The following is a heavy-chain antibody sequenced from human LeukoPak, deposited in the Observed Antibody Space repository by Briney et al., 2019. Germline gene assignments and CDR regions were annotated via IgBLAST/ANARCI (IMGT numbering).Heavy chain of an antibody. CDR2: IIPIFGIA. CDR3: ARGARSGYDSRFDY. J-gene: IGHJ4*02. V-gene: IGHV1-69*13. Sequence: SVKVSCKASGGTFSSYAISWVRQAPGQGLEWMGRIIPIFGIANYAQKFQGRVTITADESTSTAYMELSSLRSEDTAVYYCARGARSGYDSRFDYWGQGTLVTVSS. D-gene: IGHD5-12*01. CDR1: GGTFSSYA.